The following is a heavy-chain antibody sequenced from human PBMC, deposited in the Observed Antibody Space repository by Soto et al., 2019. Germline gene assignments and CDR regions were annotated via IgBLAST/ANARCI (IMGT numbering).Heavy chain of an antibody. J-gene: IGHJ4*02. V-gene: IGHV4-4*02. CDR2: IYQTGTT. Sequence: QVQLQESGPGLVKPSGTLSLTCGVSRGAVSSNNWWTWVRQPPGKGLEWIGEIYQTGTTNYNPSLQSRVTISLDKSNNHFSLKLNSVPAADTAVYYCARRIALSGTAGAPGDWGQGTLVIVSS. D-gene: IGHD6-19*01. CDR1: RGAVSSNNW. CDR3: ARRIALSGTAGAPGD.